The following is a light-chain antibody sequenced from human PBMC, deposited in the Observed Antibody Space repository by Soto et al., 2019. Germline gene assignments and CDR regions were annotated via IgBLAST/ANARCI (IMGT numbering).Light chain of an antibody. J-gene: IGLJ2*01. V-gene: IGLV4-60*02. Sequence: QSVLTQSSSASASLGSSVKLTCTLSSGHSSYIIAWHQQQPGKAPRYLMKLEGSGSYNKGSGVPDRFSGSSSGADRYLTISNLQFEDEADYYCETWDINTHVVFGGGTEVTVL. CDR3: ETWDINTHVV. CDR1: SGHSSYI. CDR2: LEGSGSY.